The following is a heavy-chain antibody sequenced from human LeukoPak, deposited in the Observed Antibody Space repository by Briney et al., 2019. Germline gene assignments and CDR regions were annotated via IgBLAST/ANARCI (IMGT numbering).Heavy chain of an antibody. D-gene: IGHD6-19*01. CDR3: ARGQWLVPLY. CDR1: GGSFSGYY. CDR2: INHSGST. V-gene: IGHV4-34*01. Sequence: PSETLSLTCAVYGGSFSGYYWSWIRQPPGEGLEWIGEINHSGSTNYNPSLKSRVTISVDTSKNQFSLKLSSVTAADTAVYYCARGQWLVPLYWGQGTLVTVSS. J-gene: IGHJ4*02.